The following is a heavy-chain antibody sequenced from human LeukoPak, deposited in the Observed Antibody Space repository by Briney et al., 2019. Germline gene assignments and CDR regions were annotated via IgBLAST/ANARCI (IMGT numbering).Heavy chain of an antibody. CDR3: ARDRVRIAAAGTGWFDP. V-gene: IGHV1-2*02. CDR2: INPNSGGT. D-gene: IGHD6-13*01. Sequence: ASVKVSCKASGYTFTGYYMHWVRQAPGQGLEWMGWINPNSGGTNYAQKFQGRVTMTRDTSISTDYMELSRLRSDDTAVYYCARDRVRIAAAGTGWFDPWGQGTLVTVSS. CDR1: GYTFTGYY. J-gene: IGHJ5*02.